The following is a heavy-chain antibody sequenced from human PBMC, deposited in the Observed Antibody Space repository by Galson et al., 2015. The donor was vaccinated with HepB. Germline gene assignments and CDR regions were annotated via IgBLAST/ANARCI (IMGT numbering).Heavy chain of an antibody. V-gene: IGHV3-53*04. CDR3: TRERVEWFGYGGDSYPGYYYYAMDV. CDR2: IYSGGST. D-gene: IGHD2-21*02. J-gene: IGHJ6*02. Sequence: SLRLSCAASGFSVSSNYMSWVRQAPGKGLEWVSVIYSGGSTYYADPVKGRFTISRHDSKNTLYLQMNSLRAEDTALYYCTRERVEWFGYGGDSYPGYYYYAMDVWGQGTTVTVSS. CDR1: GFSVSSNY.